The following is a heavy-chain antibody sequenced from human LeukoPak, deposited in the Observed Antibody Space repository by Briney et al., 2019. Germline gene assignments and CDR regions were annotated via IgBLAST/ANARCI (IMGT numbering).Heavy chain of an antibody. CDR1: GFTFSSYA. CDR2: ISGSGGST. D-gene: IGHD6-25*01. Sequence: GGSLRLSCAASGFTFSSYAMSWVRQAPGKGLEWVPAISGSGGSTYYADSVKGRFTISRDNSKNTLYLQMNSLRAEGTAVYYCATWSGPNYYYYYGMDVWGQGTTVTVSS. J-gene: IGHJ6*02. V-gene: IGHV3-23*01. CDR3: ATWSGPNYYYYYGMDV.